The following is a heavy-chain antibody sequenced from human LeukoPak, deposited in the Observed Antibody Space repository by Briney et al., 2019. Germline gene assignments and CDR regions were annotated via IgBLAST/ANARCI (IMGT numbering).Heavy chain of an antibody. CDR3: TTDGAYCGGDCYWVSFMGDY. D-gene: IGHD2-21*02. CDR2: IKSKTDGGTT. V-gene: IGHV3-15*01. Sequence: PGGSLRLSCAASGLTFSNAWMSWVRQAPGKGLEWVGRIKSKTDGGTTDYAAPVKGRFTISRDDSKNTLYLQMNSLKTEDTAVYYCTTDGAYCGGDCYWVSFMGDYWGQGTLVTVSS. J-gene: IGHJ4*02. CDR1: GLTFSNAW.